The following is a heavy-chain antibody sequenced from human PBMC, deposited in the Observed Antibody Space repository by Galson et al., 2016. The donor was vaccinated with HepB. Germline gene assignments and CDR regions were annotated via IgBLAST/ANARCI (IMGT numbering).Heavy chain of an antibody. V-gene: IGHV3-21*01. CDR2: ISSSNNYI. Sequence: SLRLSCAASGFTFSSYSMNWVRQAPGKGLEWVSSISSSNNYIYYADSVKGRFTISRDNAKNSLYLQMNSLRAEDTAVYYCARDRFYYGSWSYYTSEFDYWGQGTLVPVSS. D-gene: IGHD3-10*01. CDR3: ARDRFYYGSWSYYTSEFDY. CDR1: GFTFSSYS. J-gene: IGHJ4*02.